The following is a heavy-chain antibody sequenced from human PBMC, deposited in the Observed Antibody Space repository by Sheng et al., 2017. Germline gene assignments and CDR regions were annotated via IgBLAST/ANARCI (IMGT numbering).Heavy chain of an antibody. V-gene: IGHV3-9*03. CDR2: ISWNSGSI. CDR3: DKRYGDAQSYYDYFDWLFQH. CDR1: GFTFDDYA. J-gene: IGHJ1*01. Sequence: ESGGGLVQPGRSLRLSCAASGFTFDDYAMHWVRQAPGKGLEWVSGISWNSGSIGYADSVKGRFTISRDNAKNSLYLQMNSLRAEDMALYYCDKRYGDAQSYYDYFDWLFQHWGQGTLVTVSS. D-gene: IGHD3-9*01.